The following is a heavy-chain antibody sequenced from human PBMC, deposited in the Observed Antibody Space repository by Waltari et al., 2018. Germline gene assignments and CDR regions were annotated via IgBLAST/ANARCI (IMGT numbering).Heavy chain of an antibody. CDR2: ASFDGSTT. D-gene: IGHD3-10*01. CDR3: AKDAFGNTYLDH. Sequence: QVQLVESGGGVVQPGMSLRLSCAASGFSISHFGMHWVRQEPGKVLGVLALASFDGSTTDYADSVRGRFTISRYNSKNTRYLDINTLRVDDTAIYYCAKDAFGNTYLDHWGQGTLVTVSS. J-gene: IGHJ5*02. CDR1: GFSISHFG. V-gene: IGHV3-30*18.